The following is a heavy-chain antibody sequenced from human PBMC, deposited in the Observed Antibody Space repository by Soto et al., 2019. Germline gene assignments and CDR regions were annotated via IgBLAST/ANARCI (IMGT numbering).Heavy chain of an antibody. Sequence: SETLSLTCTVSGGSISSYYWTWIRQPPGKGLEWIGFIYNSGSTHYNPSLRSRVTKSVDTSKNQFSQKLRSVTAVDTAVYYCASMGYHYGSGSYPLDYWGQGTLVTVS. CDR2: IYNSGST. V-gene: IGHV4-59*08. CDR3: ASMGYHYGSGSYPLDY. CDR1: GGSISSYY. J-gene: IGHJ4*02. D-gene: IGHD3-10*01.